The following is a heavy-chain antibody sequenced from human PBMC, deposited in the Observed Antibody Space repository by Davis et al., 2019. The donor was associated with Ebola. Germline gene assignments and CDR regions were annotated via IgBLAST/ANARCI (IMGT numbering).Heavy chain of an antibody. CDR3: ARRGYSYGYRAKFDP. J-gene: IGHJ5*02. Sequence: MPSETLSLTCAVSGGYFSGYYWSWIRQPPGMGLEWIGEINHSGSTNYNPSLKSRVTMSIDKSKNQFSLKLSSVTAADTAVYYCARRGYSYGYRAKFDPWGQGTLVTVSS. CDR1: GGYFSGYY. D-gene: IGHD5-18*01. CDR2: INHSGST. V-gene: IGHV4-34*01.